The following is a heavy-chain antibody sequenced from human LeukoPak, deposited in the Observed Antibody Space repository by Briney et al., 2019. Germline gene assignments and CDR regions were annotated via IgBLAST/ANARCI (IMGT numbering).Heavy chain of an antibody. J-gene: IGHJ5*02. CDR2: IYYTGTT. Sequence: SEALSLTCTVSGGPVSGYYWSWIRQPPGKGLEWIGWIYYTGTTNYNSSLKSRVTISVDTSKNQFSLKLSSVTAADTAVYYCARTGYCTNGVCPKNWFDPWGQGTLVTVSS. V-gene: IGHV4-59*02. D-gene: IGHD2-8*01. CDR3: ARTGYCTNGVCPKNWFDP. CDR1: GGPVSGYY.